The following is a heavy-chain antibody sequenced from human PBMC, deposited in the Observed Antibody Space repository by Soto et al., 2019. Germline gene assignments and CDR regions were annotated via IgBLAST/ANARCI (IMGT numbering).Heavy chain of an antibody. CDR2: ISPYNGDT. Sequence: QVQLVQSGPEVKKPGASVKVSCKTSGYTFTTYGISWVRQAPGQGLEWMGWISPYNGDTHYAQKFQGRVTMTTDTSTTTAYMELRTLRSDDRAIYFCARAPSVAQYYYYMDVWGKGTTVAVSS. D-gene: IGHD6-19*01. CDR1: GYTFTTYG. CDR3: ARAPSVAQYYYYMDV. V-gene: IGHV1-18*01. J-gene: IGHJ6*03.